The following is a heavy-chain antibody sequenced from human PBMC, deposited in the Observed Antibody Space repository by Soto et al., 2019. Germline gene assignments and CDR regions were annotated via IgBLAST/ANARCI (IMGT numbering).Heavy chain of an antibody. D-gene: IGHD1-1*01. Sequence: GESLKISCQGSGYSFSSIWIAWVRQMPGKGLEWMGIIYPSDSDIRYSPSFEGQVTISADKSISTAYLQWSSLKASDTAMYYCLSHAGTPNIYIMEVWGQGTTVTVSS. J-gene: IGHJ6*02. CDR2: IYPSDSDI. CDR1: GYSFSSIW. CDR3: LSHAGTPNIYIMEV. V-gene: IGHV5-51*01.